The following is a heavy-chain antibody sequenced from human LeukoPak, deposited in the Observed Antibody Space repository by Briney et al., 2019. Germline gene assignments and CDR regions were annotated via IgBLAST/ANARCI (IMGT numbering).Heavy chain of an antibody. Sequence: GASVKVSCKASGYTFTSYAISWVRQAPGQGLEWMGGIIPIFGTANYAQKFQGRVTITTDESTSTAYMELSSLRSEDTAVYYCARAHYYGSGSPPYYFDYWGQGTLVTVSS. CDR3: ARAHYYGSGSPPYYFDY. CDR2: IIPIFGTA. CDR1: GYTFTSYA. D-gene: IGHD3-10*01. V-gene: IGHV1-69*05. J-gene: IGHJ4*02.